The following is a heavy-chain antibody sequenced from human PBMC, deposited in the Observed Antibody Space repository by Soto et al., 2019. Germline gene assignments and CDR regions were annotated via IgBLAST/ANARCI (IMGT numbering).Heavy chain of an antibody. CDR3: ARDYFSDYVFDY. CDR2: IGAYNDNA. V-gene: IGHV1-18*01. D-gene: IGHD4-4*01. J-gene: IGHJ4*02. Sequence: QVHLVQSGAEGKEPGASVKVSCKASGYTFTSYGISWVRQAPGQGLEWMGYIGAYNDNANYAQKFQGRVTMTTDTSTTTAYLELRSLRSDDTAVYYCARDYFSDYVFDYWGQGTRVTVSS. CDR1: GYTFTSYG.